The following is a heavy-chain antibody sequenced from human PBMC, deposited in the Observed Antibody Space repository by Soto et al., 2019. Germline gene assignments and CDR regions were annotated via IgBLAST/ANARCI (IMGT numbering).Heavy chain of an antibody. D-gene: IGHD3-22*01. V-gene: IGHV4-59*01. CDR1: GGSISSYY. CDR2: IYYSGST. Sequence: QVQLQESGPGLVKPSETLSLTCTVSGGSISSYYWSWIRQPPGKGLEWIGYIYYSGSTNYNPSLKRRVTISVDTSKNQFSLKLSSVTAADTAVYYCAREPDYYDSSGQALPSWGQGTLVTVSS. J-gene: IGHJ4*02. CDR3: AREPDYYDSSGQALPS.